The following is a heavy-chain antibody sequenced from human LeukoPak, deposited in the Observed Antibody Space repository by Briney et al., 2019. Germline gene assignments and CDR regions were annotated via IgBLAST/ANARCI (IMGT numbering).Heavy chain of an antibody. V-gene: IGHV3-11*04. CDR2: ISSSGSTI. CDR3: ARDLSGPGIAAAWAY. Sequence: GGSLRLSCADSGFTLSDYYMSWIRQAPGKGLEWVSYISSSGSTIYYADSVKGRFTISRDNAKNSLYLQMNSLRAEDTAVYYCARDLSGPGIAAAWAYWGQGTLVTVSS. D-gene: IGHD6-13*01. CDR1: GFTLSDYY. J-gene: IGHJ4*02.